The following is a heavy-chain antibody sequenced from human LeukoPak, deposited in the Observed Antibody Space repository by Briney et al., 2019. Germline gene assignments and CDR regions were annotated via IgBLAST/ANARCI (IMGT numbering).Heavy chain of an antibody. CDR3: ARGPLLVYYYYYMDV. Sequence: ASVNVSCKASGYTFTYYYIHWVRQAPGQGLEWMGWINPNSGGTNYAQKFQGRVTMTRDTSISTAYMELSRLRSDDTAVYYCARGPLLVYYYYYMDVWGKGTTVTVSS. CDR2: INPNSGGT. V-gene: IGHV1-2*02. CDR1: GYTFTYYY. J-gene: IGHJ6*03.